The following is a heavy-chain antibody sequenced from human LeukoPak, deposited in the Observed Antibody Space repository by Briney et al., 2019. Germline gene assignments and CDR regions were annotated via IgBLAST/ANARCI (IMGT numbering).Heavy chain of an antibody. CDR1: GFTFSNAW. CDR3: ARRDIVVVPAAISGEYFQH. V-gene: IGHV3-15*01. J-gene: IGHJ1*01. Sequence: GGSLRLSCAASGFTFSNAWMSWVRQAPGKGLEWVGRIKSKTDGGTTDYAAPVKGRFTISRDDSKNTLYLQMNSLKTEDTAVYYCARRDIVVVPAAISGEYFQHWGQGTLVTVSS. D-gene: IGHD2-2*02. CDR2: IKSKTDGGTT.